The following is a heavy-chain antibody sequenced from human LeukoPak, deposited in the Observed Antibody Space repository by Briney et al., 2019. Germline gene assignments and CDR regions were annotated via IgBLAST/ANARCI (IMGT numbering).Heavy chain of an antibody. V-gene: IGHV3-43D*03. D-gene: IGHD3-3*01. CDR2: ISWDGGST. CDR3: AKDHNHYDFWSGPDY. J-gene: IGHJ4*02. CDR1: GFTFYDYA. Sequence: GGSLRLSCAASGFTFYDYAMHWVRQAPGKGLEWVSLISWDGGSTYYADSVKGRFTISRDNSKNSLYLQMNSLRAEDTALYYCAKDHNHYDFWSGPDYWGQGTLVTVSS.